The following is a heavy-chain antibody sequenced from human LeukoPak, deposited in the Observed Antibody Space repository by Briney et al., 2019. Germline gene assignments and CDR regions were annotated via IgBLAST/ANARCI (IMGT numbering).Heavy chain of an antibody. Sequence: ASVKVSCKASGYTFTSYDINWVRQATGQGLEWMGWMNPNSGNTGYAQKFQGRVTMTRNTSISTAYVELSSLRSEDTAVYYCARGDKIRVLRGYFDPWGQGTLVTVSS. CDR1: GYTFTSYD. J-gene: IGHJ5*02. V-gene: IGHV1-8*01. CDR2: MNPNSGNT. CDR3: ARGDKIRVLRGYFDP. D-gene: IGHD6-13*01.